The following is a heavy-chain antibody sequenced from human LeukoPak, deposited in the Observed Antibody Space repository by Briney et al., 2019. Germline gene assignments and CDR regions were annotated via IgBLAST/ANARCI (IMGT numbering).Heavy chain of an antibody. D-gene: IGHD2-21*02. Sequence: PGGSLRLSCAASGFTFSYYSMHWVRQAPGKGLEYVSAISSSGGSTYYANSVKGRFTISRDNSKNTLYLQMGCLRAEDMAVYYCARVGDLDAFDIRGQGTMVTVSS. CDR1: GFTFSYYS. CDR3: ARVGDLDAFDI. J-gene: IGHJ3*02. CDR2: ISSSGGST. V-gene: IGHV3-64*01.